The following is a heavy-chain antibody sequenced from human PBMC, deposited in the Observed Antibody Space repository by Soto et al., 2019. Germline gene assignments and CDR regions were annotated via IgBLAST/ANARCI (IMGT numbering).Heavy chain of an antibody. CDR1: GFTFRSYG. Sequence: ASGGGVVQPGRSLRLSCAASGFTFRSYGMHWVRQTPGKGLEWVAGISYDGSNEYYADSVKGRFTISRDNSKNTLYLQTDSLKTEDTAVYYCAKWEDRGYGFAFDYWGQGTLVTVSS. J-gene: IGHJ4*02. D-gene: IGHD1-26*01. V-gene: IGHV3-30*18. CDR2: ISYDGSNE. CDR3: AKWEDRGYGFAFDY.